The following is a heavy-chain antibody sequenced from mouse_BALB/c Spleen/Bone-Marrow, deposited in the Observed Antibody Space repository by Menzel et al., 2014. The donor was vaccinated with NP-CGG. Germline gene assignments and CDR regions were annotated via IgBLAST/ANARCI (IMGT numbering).Heavy chain of an antibody. J-gene: IGHJ4*01. CDR1: DSEVFPIAY. CDR3: ARGTNWDGEGYYYAMDY. CDR2: ILPSIGRT. D-gene: IGHD4-1*01. Sequence: QVQLQQSDSELRSPGSSVKLSCKDFDSEVFPIAYMSLVRQKPGHGFEWIGDILPSIGRTIYGEKFEDKATLDADTVSNTAYLELNSLTSEDSAIYYCARGTNWDGEGYYYAMDYWGQGTSVTVSS. V-gene: IGHV15-2*02.